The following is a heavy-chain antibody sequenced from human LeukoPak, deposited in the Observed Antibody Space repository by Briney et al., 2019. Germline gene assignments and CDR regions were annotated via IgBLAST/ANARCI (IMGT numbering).Heavy chain of an antibody. J-gene: IGHJ5*02. V-gene: IGHV1-24*01. CDR3: ATGPGDDFARDWFDP. Sequence: ASVKVSCKVSGYTLTELSMHWVRQAPGKGLEWMGGFDPGDGETIYAQKFQGRVTMTEDTSTDTAYMELSSLRSEDTAVYYCATGPGDDFARDWFDPWGQGTLVTVSS. CDR2: FDPGDGET. D-gene: IGHD3-3*01. CDR1: GYTLTELS.